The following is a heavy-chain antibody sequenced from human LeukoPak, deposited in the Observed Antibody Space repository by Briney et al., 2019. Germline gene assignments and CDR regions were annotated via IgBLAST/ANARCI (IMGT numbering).Heavy chain of an antibody. Sequence: GGSLRLSCAVSGFTFSSYAVSWVRQAPGKGLEWVSAIRGSGGSTYYADSVKGRFTISRDNPKNTLYLQMNSLRAEDTAVYYCAKAPGYCSGGICYFELDYWGQGTLVTVSS. CDR1: GFTFSSYA. D-gene: IGHD2-15*01. V-gene: IGHV3-23*01. CDR3: AKAPGYCSGGICYFELDY. CDR2: IRGSGGST. J-gene: IGHJ4*02.